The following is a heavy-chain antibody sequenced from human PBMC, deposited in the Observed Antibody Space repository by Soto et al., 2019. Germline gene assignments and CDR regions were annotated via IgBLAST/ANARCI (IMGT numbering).Heavy chain of an antibody. CDR2: ISYDGSNK. CDR1: GFTFSSYG. J-gene: IGHJ6*02. Sequence: QVQLVESGGGVVQPGRSLRLSCAASGFTFSSYGMHWVRQAPGKGLEWVAVISYDGSNKYYADSVKGRFTISRDNSKNTLYLQMNSLRAEDTAVYYCAKDRVNWNYGPNYYYYGMDVWGQGTTVTVSS. V-gene: IGHV3-30*18. CDR3: AKDRVNWNYGPNYYYYGMDV. D-gene: IGHD1-7*01.